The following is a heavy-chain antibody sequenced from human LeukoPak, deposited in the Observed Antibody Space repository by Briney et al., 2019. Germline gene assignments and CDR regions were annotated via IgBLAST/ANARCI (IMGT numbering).Heavy chain of an antibody. Sequence: PSETLSLTCSVSGGSISRYYWSWIRQPPGKGMEWIGYVYYSGSTSYNPSLKSRVTISVDTSKNQFSLKLSSVTAADTAVYYCARGYGDYFYDYWGQGTLVTVSS. V-gene: IGHV4-59*12. CDR2: VYYSGST. CDR3: ARGYGDYFYDY. D-gene: IGHD4-17*01. J-gene: IGHJ4*02. CDR1: GGSISRYY.